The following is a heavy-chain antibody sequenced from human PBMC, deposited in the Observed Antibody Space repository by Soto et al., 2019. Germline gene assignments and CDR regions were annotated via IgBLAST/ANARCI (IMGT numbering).Heavy chain of an antibody. CDR3: ARDGGDYGDPLNYDY. D-gene: IGHD4-17*01. CDR1: GGSISSYY. Sequence: SETLSLTCTVSGGSISSYYWSWIRQPPGKGLEWIGYIYYSGSTNYNPSLKSRVTISVDTSKNQFSLKLSSVTAADTAVYYCARDGGDYGDPLNYDYWGQGTPVTVSS. J-gene: IGHJ4*02. CDR2: IYYSGST. V-gene: IGHV4-59*01.